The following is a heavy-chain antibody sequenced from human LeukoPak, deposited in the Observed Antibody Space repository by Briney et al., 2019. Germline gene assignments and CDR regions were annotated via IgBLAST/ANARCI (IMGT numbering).Heavy chain of an antibody. CDR3: ARHQREYSSSWVPLDY. D-gene: IGHD6-13*01. V-gene: IGHV5-51*01. J-gene: IGHJ4*02. CDR1: GYSFSTYW. CDR2: TYPGDSDT. Sequence: GESLKISCKGSGYSFSTYWIGWVRQMPGKGLEWMGITYPGDSDTRYSPSFQGQVTISAGKSISTAYLEWSSLKASDTAMYYCARHQREYSSSWVPLDYWGQGTQVTVSS.